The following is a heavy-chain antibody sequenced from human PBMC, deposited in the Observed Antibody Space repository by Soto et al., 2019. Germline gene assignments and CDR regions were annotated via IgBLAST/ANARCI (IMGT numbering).Heavy chain of an antibody. Sequence: PAGSLGLCWIKPGGNLRGYGIPWDRQAPGKVMEWVAIIWNDGSNEYYADSVKGRFTISRDNSKNTVYLQVSKLRAEDTAVYFCARDQTDSGGYSDSWGQGTLVTVSS. J-gene: IGHJ4*02. CDR3: ARDQTDSGGYSDS. CDR2: IWNDGSNE. V-gene: IGHV3-33*01. CDR1: GGNLRGYG. D-gene: IGHD3-22*01.